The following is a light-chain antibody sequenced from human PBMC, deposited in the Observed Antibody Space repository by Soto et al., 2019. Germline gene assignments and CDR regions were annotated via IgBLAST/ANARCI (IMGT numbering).Light chain of an antibody. J-gene: IGLJ3*02. CDR2: GNS. CDR1: SSNIGAGYD. CDR3: QSYDSSLGGSV. V-gene: IGLV1-40*01. Sequence: QSVLTQPPSVSGAPGQRVTISCTGSSSNIGAGYDVHWYQQLPGTAPKLLIYGNSNRPSGVPDRCSGSKSGTSASLAITGLQAEDEADYYCQSYDSSLGGSVFGGGTKLTVL.